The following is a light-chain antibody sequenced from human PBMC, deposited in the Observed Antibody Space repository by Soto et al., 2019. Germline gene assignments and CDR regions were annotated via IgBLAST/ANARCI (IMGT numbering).Light chain of an antibody. J-gene: IGLJ2*01. V-gene: IGLV8-61*01. CDR1: SGSVSTNHY. CDR2: MTN. CDR3: VLYLTGGGV. Sequence: QTVVTQEPSFSVSPGGTVTLTCGLSSGSVSTNHYPSWYQQAPGQAPRTLIYMTNTRSSGVPDRFSGSILGNKAALTITGAQADDESDYYCVLYLTGGGVFGGGTQLTVL.